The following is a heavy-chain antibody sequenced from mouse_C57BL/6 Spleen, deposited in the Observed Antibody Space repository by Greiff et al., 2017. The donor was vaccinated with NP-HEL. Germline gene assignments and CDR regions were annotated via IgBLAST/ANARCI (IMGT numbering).Heavy chain of an antibody. CDR2: INPGSGGT. Sequence: QVQLQQSGAELVRPGTSVKVSCKASGYAFTNYLIEWVKQRPGQGLEWIGVINPGSGGTNYNEKFKGKATLTADKSSSTSEDSAVYFCARGEYDGYYRYFDVWGTGTTVTVSS. V-gene: IGHV1-54*01. J-gene: IGHJ1*03. CDR3: ARGEYDGYYRYFDV. CDR1: GYAFTNYL. D-gene: IGHD2-3*01.